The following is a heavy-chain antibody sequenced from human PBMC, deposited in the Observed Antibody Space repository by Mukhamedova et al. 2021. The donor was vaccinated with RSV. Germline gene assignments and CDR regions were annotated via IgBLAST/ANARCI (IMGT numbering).Heavy chain of an antibody. Sequence: GSTNYNPSLKSRVTISVDTSKNQFSLKLSSVTAADPAVYYCARHWAYDFWSGSYYFDYWGQGTLVTVSS. J-gene: IGHJ4*02. V-gene: IGHV4-59*08. D-gene: IGHD3-3*01. CDR3: ARHWAYDFWSGSYYFDY. CDR2: GST.